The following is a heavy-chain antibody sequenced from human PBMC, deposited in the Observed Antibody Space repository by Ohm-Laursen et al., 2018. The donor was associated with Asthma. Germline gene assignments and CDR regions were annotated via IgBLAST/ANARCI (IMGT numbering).Heavy chain of an antibody. J-gene: IGHJ4*02. Sequence: SVKVSCNASGGTFSSYAISWVRQAPGQGLEWMGGIIPIFGTANYAQKFQGRVTITADESTSTAYMELSSLRSEDTAVYYCARVLSGYDLEYYFDYWGQGTLVTVSS. D-gene: IGHD5-12*01. CDR2: IIPIFGTA. V-gene: IGHV1-69*13. CDR1: GGTFSSYA. CDR3: ARVLSGYDLEYYFDY.